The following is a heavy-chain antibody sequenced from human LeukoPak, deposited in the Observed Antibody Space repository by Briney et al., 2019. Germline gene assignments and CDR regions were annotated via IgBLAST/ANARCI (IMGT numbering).Heavy chain of an antibody. J-gene: IGHJ5*02. Sequence: PSETLSLTCTVSGGSISSYYWSWIRRPPGKGLEWIGYIFYSGSTSYNPSLKSRVTISGDTSKNQFSLKLSSVTAADTAVYYCARHGYDISTGHNWFDPWGQGTLVTVSS. V-gene: IGHV4-59*08. CDR3: ARHGYDISTGHNWFDP. D-gene: IGHD3-9*01. CDR2: IFYSGST. CDR1: GGSISSYY.